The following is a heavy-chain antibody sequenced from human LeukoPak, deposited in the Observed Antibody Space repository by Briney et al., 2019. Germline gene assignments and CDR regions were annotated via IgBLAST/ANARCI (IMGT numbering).Heavy chain of an antibody. CDR3: ARDYYDSSGYYRGFDY. D-gene: IGHD3-22*01. CDR2: IHYTGST. V-gene: IGHV4-59*01. J-gene: IGHJ4*02. Sequence: SETLSLTCTVSGGSITSSYWSWIRQSPGKGLEWIGYIHYTGSTNYNPSLKSRVTMLIDTSKNQFSLKLSSVTAADTAVYYCARDYYDSSGYYRGFDYWGQGTLVTVSS. CDR1: GGSITSSY.